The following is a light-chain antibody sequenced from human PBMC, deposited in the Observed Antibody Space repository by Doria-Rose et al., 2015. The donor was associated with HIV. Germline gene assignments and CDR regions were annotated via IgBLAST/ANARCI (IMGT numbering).Light chain of an antibody. CDR2: DGS. CDR3: QQYGTSWT. CDR1: QSFSSTY. V-gene: IGKV3-20*01. J-gene: IGKJ1*01. Sequence: TQSPGTLSLSPGERATLSCRASQSFSSTYLAWYQQKPGQAPSLLIYDGSIRATGIPDRFSASGSGTDLTLTINRLEPEDLALYYCQQYGTSWTFGQGTKGEI.